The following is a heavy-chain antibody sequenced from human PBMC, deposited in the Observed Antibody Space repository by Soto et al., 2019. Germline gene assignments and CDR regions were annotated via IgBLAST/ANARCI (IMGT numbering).Heavy chain of an antibody. Sequence: GGSLRLSCAASGFTFSDYYMSWIRQAPGKGLEWVSYISSSGSTIYYADSVKGQFTISRDNAKNSLYLQMNSLRAEDTAVYYCARARDIYYYDSSGLDYWGQETLVTVSS. J-gene: IGHJ4*02. CDR1: GFTFSDYY. CDR2: ISSSGSTI. CDR3: ARARDIYYYDSSGLDY. D-gene: IGHD3-22*01. V-gene: IGHV3-11*01.